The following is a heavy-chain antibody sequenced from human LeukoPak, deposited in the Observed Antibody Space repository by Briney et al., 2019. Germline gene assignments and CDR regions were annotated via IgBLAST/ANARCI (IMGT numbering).Heavy chain of an antibody. CDR2: ISGSGGNT. D-gene: IGHD4-23*01. CDR3: AKLVTHFDY. J-gene: IGHJ4*02. Sequence: ETLSLTCAVYDGSFSSYYWSWVRQAPGKGLEWVSSISGSGGNTYYADSVKGRFTISRDNSKNTLYMQMNSLRAEDTAVYYCAKLVTHFDYWGQGTLVTVSS. V-gene: IGHV3-23*01. CDR1: DGSFSSYY.